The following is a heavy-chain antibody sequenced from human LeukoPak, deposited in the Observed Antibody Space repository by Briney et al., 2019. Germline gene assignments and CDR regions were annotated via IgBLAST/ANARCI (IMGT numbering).Heavy chain of an antibody. Sequence: ASVKVSCKASGYSFISFYIHWVRQAPGQGLEWMGVINPSSGSTAYAQQFQGRVTMTRDTSTSTVYMELSSLRSEDTAVYYCARHSLIGTTPFDYWGQGTLVTVSS. J-gene: IGHJ4*02. V-gene: IGHV1-46*01. D-gene: IGHD1-20*01. CDR2: INPSSGST. CDR1: GYSFISFY. CDR3: ARHSLIGTTPFDY.